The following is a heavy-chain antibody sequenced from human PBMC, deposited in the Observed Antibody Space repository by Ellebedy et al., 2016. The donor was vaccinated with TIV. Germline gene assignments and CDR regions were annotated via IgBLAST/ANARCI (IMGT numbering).Heavy chain of an antibody. CDR1: GFTFSSYT. CDR2: ISSSSSYI. Sequence: PGGSLRLSCAASGFTFSSYTLNWVRQAPGKGLEWVSSISSSSSYIYYADSVKGRFTISRDNAKKSMFLQMNSLRAEDTAVYYCARETGTTVYYYAMDAWGQGTTVTVSS. J-gene: IGHJ6*02. D-gene: IGHD1-1*01. CDR3: ARETGTTVYYYAMDA. V-gene: IGHV3-21*01.